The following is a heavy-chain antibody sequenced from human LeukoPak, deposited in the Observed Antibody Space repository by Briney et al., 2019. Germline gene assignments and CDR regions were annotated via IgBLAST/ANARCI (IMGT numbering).Heavy chain of an antibody. V-gene: IGHV3-53*01. CDR3: ARDGYGNNYMDV. CDR2: IYSGGTT. CDR1: GFTVSSNF. D-gene: IGHD1/OR15-1a*01. Sequence: GGSLRLSCAASGFTVSSNFMSWVRQAPGKGLEWVSVIYSGGTTYYPDSVKGRFTISRDNSKNTLSLQMNSLRAEDTAVYYCARDGYGNNYMDVWGKGTTVTVSS. J-gene: IGHJ6*03.